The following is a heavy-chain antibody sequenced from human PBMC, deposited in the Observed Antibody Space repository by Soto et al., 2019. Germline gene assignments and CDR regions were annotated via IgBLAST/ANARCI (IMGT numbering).Heavy chain of an antibody. D-gene: IGHD6-19*01. Sequence: QVQLVQSGAEVKKPGASVKVSCKASGYTFHSYGISWVRQAPGQGLEWMGTISGYNGNTNYAQKLQGRVTMTTETSTSTAYMELRSRRSDDTDRYYCAREISSGWANGFDPWGQGTLVTVSS. CDR1: GYTFHSYG. J-gene: IGHJ5*02. V-gene: IGHV1-18*04. CDR2: ISGYNGNT. CDR3: AREISSGWANGFDP.